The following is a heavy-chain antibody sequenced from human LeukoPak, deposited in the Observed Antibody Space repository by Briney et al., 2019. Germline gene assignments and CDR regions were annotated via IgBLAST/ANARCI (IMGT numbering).Heavy chain of an antibody. CDR2: ISYDGSNK. J-gene: IGHJ4*02. D-gene: IGHD1-26*01. V-gene: IGHV3-30*04. CDR3: ARDQGSGSYNFDY. CDR1: GFTFSSYA. Sequence: QPGRSLRLSCAASGFTFSSYAMHWVRQAPGKGLEWVAVISYDGSNKYYADSVKGRFTISRDNSKNTLYLQMNSLRAEDTAVYYCARDQGSGSYNFDYWGQGTLVTVSS.